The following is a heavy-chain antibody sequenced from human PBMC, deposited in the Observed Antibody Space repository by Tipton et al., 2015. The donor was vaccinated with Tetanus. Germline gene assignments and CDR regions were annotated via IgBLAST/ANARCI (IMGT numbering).Heavy chain of an antibody. CDR2: IYHSGST. V-gene: IGHV4-38-2*02. CDR1: GGSISSYY. Sequence: TLSLTCTVSGGSISSYYWGWIRQPPGKGLEWIGSIYHSGSTYYNPSLKSRVTISVDTSKTQFSLKLSSVTAADTAVYYCARDRESHRVVPAAIDYWGQGTLVTVSS. J-gene: IGHJ4*02. D-gene: IGHD2-2*01. CDR3: ARDRESHRVVPAAIDY.